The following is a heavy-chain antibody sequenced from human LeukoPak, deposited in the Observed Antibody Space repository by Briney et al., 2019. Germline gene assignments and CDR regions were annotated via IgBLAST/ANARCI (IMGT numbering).Heavy chain of an antibody. CDR2: ISSSSSYI. Sequence: GGSLRLSCAASGFTFSSYSMNWVRQAPGKGLEWVSCISSSSSYIYYADSVKGQFTISRDNAKNSLYLQMNSLRAEDRAVYYCARAHNWKYGTFDYWGQGTLVTVSS. J-gene: IGHJ4*02. CDR1: GFTFSSYS. CDR3: ARAHNWKYGTFDY. V-gene: IGHV3-21*01. D-gene: IGHD1-7*01.